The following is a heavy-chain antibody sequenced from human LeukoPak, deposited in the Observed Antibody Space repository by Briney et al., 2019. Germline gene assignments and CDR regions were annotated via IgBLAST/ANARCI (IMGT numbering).Heavy chain of an antibody. CDR3: ARGLIVPSTIFDY. CDR2: ISHSGGT. V-gene: IGHV4-30-2*01. CDR1: GDSISSGTYS. D-gene: IGHD2-2*01. Sequence: PSETLSLTCAVSGDSISSGTYSWTWLRQPPGKGLEWIGFISHSGGTYYNPSLKSRVTMSVDRSENQFSLKLSSVTAADTAVYYCARGLIVPSTIFDYWGQGALVTVSS. J-gene: IGHJ4*02.